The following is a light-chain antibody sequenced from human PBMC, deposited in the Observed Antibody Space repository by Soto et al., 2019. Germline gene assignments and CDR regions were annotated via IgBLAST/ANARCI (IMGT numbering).Light chain of an antibody. CDR3: QQRSNWPLT. CDR2: DAS. Sequence: EIVLTQSPATLSLSPGERATLSCRASQSVSSYLAWYQQKPGQAPRLLIYDASNRATGIPARFSGSGPGTDFTLTISSLEPVDFAVYYCQQRSNWPLTFGGGTKVDI. J-gene: IGKJ4*01. V-gene: IGKV3-11*01. CDR1: QSVSSY.